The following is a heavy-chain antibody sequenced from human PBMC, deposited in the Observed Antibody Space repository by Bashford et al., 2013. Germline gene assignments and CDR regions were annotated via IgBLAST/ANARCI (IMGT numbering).Heavy chain of an antibody. CDR3: ATDSSRDSGWIRLDP. V-gene: IGHV1-2*02. CDR1: GFTFSDYY. Sequence: VASVKVSCKGSGFTFSDYYLYWVRQAPGQGLEWVGRINPKTGGTDFAPKFQGRVTMTRDTSINTAYLELNNLRSDDTAIYYCATDSSRDSGWIRLDPWGQGTQVTVSS. D-gene: IGHD6-19*01. J-gene: IGHJ5*02. CDR2: INPKTGGT.